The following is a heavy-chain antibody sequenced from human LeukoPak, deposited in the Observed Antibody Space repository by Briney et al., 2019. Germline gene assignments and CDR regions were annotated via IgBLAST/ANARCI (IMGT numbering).Heavy chain of an antibody. J-gene: IGHJ3*02. CDR2: ISSISSYI. D-gene: IGHD1-26*01. Sequence: GGSLRLSCAASGFTFSSYSMNWVRQAPGKGLEWVSSISSISSYIYYADSVKGRFTVSRDNAKNSLYLQMDSLRAEDTAVYYCARDPSGTYYSRVSGALDIWGQGTMVTVSS. CDR3: ARDPSGTYYSRVSGALDI. V-gene: IGHV3-21*01. CDR1: GFTFSSYS.